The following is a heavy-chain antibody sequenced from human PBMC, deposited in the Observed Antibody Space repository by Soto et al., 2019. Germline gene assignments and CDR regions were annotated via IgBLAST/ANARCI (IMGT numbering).Heavy chain of an antibody. CDR1: GFTFSSHA. J-gene: IGHJ4*02. CDR2: ISASGDET. Sequence: EVQLLESGGGLVQPGGSLRLSCAASGFTFSSHAMIWVRQAPGKGLEWVSSISASGDETYYTDSVKGRFTVSRDNSQNTLYLQMNSLRVEGTAVYYCAKRAGYDVDYWGQGTLVTVSS. D-gene: IGHD5-12*01. CDR3: AKRAGYDVDY. V-gene: IGHV3-23*01.